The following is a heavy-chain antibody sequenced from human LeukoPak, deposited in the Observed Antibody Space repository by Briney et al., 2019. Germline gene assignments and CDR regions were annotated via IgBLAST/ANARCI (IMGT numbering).Heavy chain of an antibody. CDR3: ARAEYYYDSSGEFDY. J-gene: IGHJ4*02. D-gene: IGHD3-22*01. V-gene: IGHV3-23*02. CDR2: ISGRGGRT. Sequence: GGSLTLSWAASGFTFSIYAMSWVRQAAEEGLEWVSAISGRGGRTYYGDSVKGRFTISRDNSKNTLYLQMNSLRAEDKAVYYCARAEYYYDSSGEFDYWGQGTLVTVSS. CDR1: GFTFSIYA.